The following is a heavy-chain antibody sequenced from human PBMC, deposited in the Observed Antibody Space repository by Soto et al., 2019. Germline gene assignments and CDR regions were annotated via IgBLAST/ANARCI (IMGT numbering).Heavy chain of an antibody. CDR1: GGSISSFY. CDR2: IYYSGRT. J-gene: IGHJ2*01. Sequence: ASETLSLTCTVSGGSISSFYWSWIRQPPGKGLEWIGYIYYSGRTNYNPSLKSRVTISVDTSKNQFSLKLSSVTAADTAVYYCARALYHSYYWYFDLWGRGTLVTVSS. CDR3: ARALYHSYYWYFDL. V-gene: IGHV4-59*01. D-gene: IGHD2-2*01.